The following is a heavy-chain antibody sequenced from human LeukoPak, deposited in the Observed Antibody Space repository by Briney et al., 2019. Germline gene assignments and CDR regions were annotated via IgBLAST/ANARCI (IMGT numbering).Heavy chain of an antibody. CDR3: ARGLNRFY. V-gene: IGHV4-34*01. CDR2: INHSGST. CDR1: GGSFSGYY. Sequence: SETLSLTCSVYGGSFSGYYWSCIRQPPGKGLEWIGEINHSGSTNYNPSLKSRVTISVDTSKNQFSLKLSSVTAADTAVYYCARGLNRFYWGQGTLVTVSS. J-gene: IGHJ4*02.